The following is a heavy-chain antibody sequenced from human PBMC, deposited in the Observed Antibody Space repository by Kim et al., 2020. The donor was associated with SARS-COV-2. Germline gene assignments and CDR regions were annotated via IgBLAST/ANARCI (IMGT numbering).Heavy chain of an antibody. D-gene: IGHD3-16*01. V-gene: IGHV3-48*02. J-gene: IGHJ4*02. Sequence: RTIYYAAAVKGRFTSSSDNAKNSLYLQMNSLGDEDTAVYYCARGRTSLISYWGQGTLVTVSS. CDR2: RTI. CDR3: ARGRTSLISY.